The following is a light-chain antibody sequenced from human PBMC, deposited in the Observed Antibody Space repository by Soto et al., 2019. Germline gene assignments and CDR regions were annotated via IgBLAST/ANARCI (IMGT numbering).Light chain of an antibody. J-gene: IGKJ1*01. CDR3: QRHDSYSPT. Sequence: DIKMTQSPSTLSASVGDRVTITCRASQSISIWLAWYQQKPGKAPKLLIYKASSLESGVPSRFSGSGSGTEFTLTINTLQPDDFATYYCQRHDSYSPTFGQGTKVDIK. CDR1: QSISIW. CDR2: KAS. V-gene: IGKV1-5*03.